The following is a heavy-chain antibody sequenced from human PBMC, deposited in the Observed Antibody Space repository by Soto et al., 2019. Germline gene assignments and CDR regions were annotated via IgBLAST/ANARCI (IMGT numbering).Heavy chain of an antibody. D-gene: IGHD4-17*01. CDR3: VKDMKWGGMTTIHYFDS. Sequence: EVQLVESGGGLVQPGRSLRLSCVASGFIADDYAMHWVRQAPGKGLEWVSGISSNSATINYADSVKGRFTISRDNAKTSVFLQMNSLRPEDTAFYYCVKDMKWGGMTTIHYFDSWGQGTLVTVSS. J-gene: IGHJ4*02. V-gene: IGHV3-9*02. CDR2: ISSNSATI. CDR1: GFIADDYA.